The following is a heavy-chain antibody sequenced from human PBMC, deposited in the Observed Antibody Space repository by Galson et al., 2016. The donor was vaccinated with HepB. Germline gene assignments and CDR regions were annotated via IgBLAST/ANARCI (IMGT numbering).Heavy chain of an antibody. D-gene: IGHD6-13*01. V-gene: IGHV4-34*01. Sequence: ETLSLTCTVYSGSFSAYSWTWIRQTPGRGLEWIGEITHRGSGNYSPSLKSRVTMSVDESRKQFSLNLTSVTAADTAVYYCASSSNWYVFDHWGQGALVPGSS. CDR2: ITHRGSG. CDR3: ASSSNWYVFDH. CDR1: SGSFSAYS. J-gene: IGHJ4*02.